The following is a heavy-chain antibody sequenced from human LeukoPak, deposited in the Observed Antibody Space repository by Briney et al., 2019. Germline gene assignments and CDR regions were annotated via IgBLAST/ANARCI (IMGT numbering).Heavy chain of an antibody. J-gene: IGHJ3*02. V-gene: IGHV1-2*06. CDR2: INPNSGGT. CDR3: ARDYYDSSGWPPDAFDI. D-gene: IGHD3-22*01. Sequence: GASVKVSCKASGYTFTGYYMHWVRQAPGQGLEWMGRINPNSGGTNYAQKFQGRVTMTRDTSISTAYMELSRLRSDDTAVYYCARDYYDSSGWPPDAFDIWGQGTMVTVSS. CDR1: GYTFTGYY.